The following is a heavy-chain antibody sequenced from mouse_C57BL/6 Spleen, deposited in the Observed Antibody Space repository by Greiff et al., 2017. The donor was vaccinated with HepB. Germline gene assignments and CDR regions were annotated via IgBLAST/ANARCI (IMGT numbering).Heavy chain of an antibody. D-gene: IGHD1-1*01. CDR3: ARYPYYYGSSYDYYAMDY. CDR1: GFTFTDYY. V-gene: IGHV7-3*01. Sequence: EVKVVESGGGLVQPGGSLSLSCAASGFTFTDYYMSWVRQPPGKALEWLGFIRNKANGYTTEYSASVKGRFTISRDNSQSILYLQMNALRAEDSATYYCARYPYYYGSSYDYYAMDYWGQGTSVTVSS. J-gene: IGHJ4*01. CDR2: IRNKANGYTT.